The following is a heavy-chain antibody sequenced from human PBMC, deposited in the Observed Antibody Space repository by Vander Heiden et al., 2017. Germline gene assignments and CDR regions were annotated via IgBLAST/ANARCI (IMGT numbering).Heavy chain of an antibody. J-gene: IGHJ4*02. CDR2: TYYRSKWYN. Sequence: QVQLQQSGPGLVKPSQTLSLTCAISGDSVSSNSAAWNWTRQSPSRGLEWLRRTYYRSKWYNNYAVSVKSRITINPDTSKNQFSLQLNSVTPEDTAVYYCARAGTGTTFTNFDYWGQGTLVTVSS. D-gene: IGHD1-1*01. CDR1: GDSVSSNSAA. V-gene: IGHV6-1*01. CDR3: ARAGTGTTFTNFDY.